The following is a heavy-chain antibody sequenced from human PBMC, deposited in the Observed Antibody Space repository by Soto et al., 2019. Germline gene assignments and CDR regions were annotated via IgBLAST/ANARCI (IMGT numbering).Heavy chain of an antibody. CDR2: ISAYNGNT. CDR3: ARDRHKWNDRILDYYGMDV. Sequence: EASVKGSCKASGCAFTSYGISWVRQAPGQGLEWMGWISAYNGNTNYAQKIQGRVTMTTDTSTSTAYMELRRLRSDDTAVYYCARDRHKWNDRILDYYGMDVWGQGTTVTVSS. J-gene: IGHJ6*02. D-gene: IGHD1-20*01. V-gene: IGHV1-18*01. CDR1: GCAFTSYG.